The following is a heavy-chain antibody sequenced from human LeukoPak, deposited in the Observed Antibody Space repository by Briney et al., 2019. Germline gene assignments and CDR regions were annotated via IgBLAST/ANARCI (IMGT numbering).Heavy chain of an antibody. V-gene: IGHV4-4*07. CDR3: ARERRIPAALYPGPPDF. CDR1: GGSINNYY. CDR2: IYASGST. D-gene: IGHD6-13*01. Sequence: PSETLSLTYTVSGGSINNYYWSWIRQPAGKGLEWIGRIYASGSTNHNPSLKSRVTMSVDTSKNQFSLKLRSVTAADTAVYYCARERRIPAALYPGPPDFWGQGTLVIVSS. J-gene: IGHJ4*02.